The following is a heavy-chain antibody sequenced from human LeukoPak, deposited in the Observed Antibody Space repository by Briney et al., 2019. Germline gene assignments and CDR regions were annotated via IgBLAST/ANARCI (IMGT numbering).Heavy chain of an antibody. Sequence: GESLKISCKGSGYCFTSYWIGWVRQMPGKGLEWMEIIYPGDSDTRYSPSFQGQVTISADKSISTAYLQWSSLKASDTAMYYCARQDCSGGNCYYYFDYWGQGTLVTVSS. D-gene: IGHD2-15*01. J-gene: IGHJ4*02. CDR3: ARQDCSGGNCYYYFDY. CDR2: IYPGDSDT. V-gene: IGHV5-51*01. CDR1: GYCFTSYW.